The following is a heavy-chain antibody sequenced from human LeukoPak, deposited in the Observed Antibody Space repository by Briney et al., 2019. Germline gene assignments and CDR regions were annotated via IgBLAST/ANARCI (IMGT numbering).Heavy chain of an antibody. V-gene: IGHV3-74*01. J-gene: IGHJ3*02. CDR3: ARGVAANSVAFDI. D-gene: IGHD2-15*01. CDR1: GFTFSSYW. Sequence: PGGSLRLSCAASGFTFSSYWMHWVRQVPGKGLLWVSRINSGGSSTSYADSVKGRFTISRDNAKNTLYLQMNSLRAEDTAVYYCARGVAANSVAFDIWGQGTMVTVSS. CDR2: INSGGSST.